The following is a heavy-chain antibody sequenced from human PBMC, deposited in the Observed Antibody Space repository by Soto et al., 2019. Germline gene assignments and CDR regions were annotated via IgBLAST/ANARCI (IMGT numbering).Heavy chain of an antibody. J-gene: IGHJ4*02. CDR3: AKSFTQSNVWRAYRHKTHFDY. CDR2: ISGAGDTT. D-gene: IGHD3-16*02. Sequence: EVRPLESGGGLVQPGGSLSLSCEGSGFTLSNYGMDWVRQAPGKGLEWISFISGAGDTTYYADSVKGRFIISRDNSKNTLYLQMNSLRAEDTAIYYCAKSFTQSNVWRAYRHKTHFDYWGQGALVTVTS. CDR1: GFTLSNYG. V-gene: IGHV3-23*01.